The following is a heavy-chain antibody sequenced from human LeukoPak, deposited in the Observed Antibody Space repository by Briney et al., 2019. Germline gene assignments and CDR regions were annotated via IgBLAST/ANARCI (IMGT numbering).Heavy chain of an antibody. V-gene: IGHV4-39*07. CDR3: ARGLGMEWLGLWFDP. CDR1: GGSISSNNYY. D-gene: IGHD6-19*01. CDR2: MFSRGNT. Sequence: SETLSLTCTVSGGSISSNNYYWGWIRQPPGKGLEWIGSMFSRGNTYYNPSLKSRVTMSVDTSKNQFSLKLNSVTAADMAVYYCARGLGMEWLGLWFDPWGQGTLVTVSS. J-gene: IGHJ5*02.